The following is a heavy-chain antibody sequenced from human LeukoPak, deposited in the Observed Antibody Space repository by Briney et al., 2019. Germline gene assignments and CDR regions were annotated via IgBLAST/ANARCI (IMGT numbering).Heavy chain of an antibody. J-gene: IGHJ5*02. Sequence: PSETLSLTCTVSGGSISSGSYYWSWIRQPAGKGLEWIGRIYTSGSTNYNPSLKSRVTISVDTSKNQFSLKLSSVTAADTAVYYCASVAGYYYDSSGYPVLWFDPWGQGTLVTVSS. V-gene: IGHV4-61*02. CDR2: IYTSGST. D-gene: IGHD3-22*01. CDR3: ASVAGYYYDSSGYPVLWFDP. CDR1: GGSISSGSYY.